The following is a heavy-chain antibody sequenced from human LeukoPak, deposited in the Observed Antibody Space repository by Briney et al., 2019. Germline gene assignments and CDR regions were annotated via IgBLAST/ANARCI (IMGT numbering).Heavy chain of an antibody. CDR2: ISSSSSNI. V-gene: IGHV3-11*04. CDR3: ARGPRTYDSSAYYYY. CDR1: GFTFSDYY. Sequence: GGSLRLSCAASGFTFSDYYMSGIRQAPGKGLGWVSYISSSSSNIYYADSVKGRFTISRDNAKNSLYLQMNTLRAEDTAVYFCARGPRTYDSSAYYYYWGQGTLVTVSS. J-gene: IGHJ4*02. D-gene: IGHD3-22*01.